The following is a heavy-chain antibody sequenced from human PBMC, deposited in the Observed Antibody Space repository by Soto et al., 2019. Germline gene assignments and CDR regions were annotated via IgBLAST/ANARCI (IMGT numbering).Heavy chain of an antibody. CDR3: ARVRSYCTGDCYENYYYYGLDV. Sequence: LRLSCADSGFTFSSYALHWVRQAPGKGLEWVAVISYDGSNKYYADSVKGRFTISRDSSKNTLSLQMNSLRPEDTAVYYCARVRSYCTGDCYENYYYYGLDVWGQGTTVTVS. V-gene: IGHV3-30-3*01. CDR1: GFTFSSYA. CDR2: ISYDGSNK. D-gene: IGHD2-21*02. J-gene: IGHJ6*02.